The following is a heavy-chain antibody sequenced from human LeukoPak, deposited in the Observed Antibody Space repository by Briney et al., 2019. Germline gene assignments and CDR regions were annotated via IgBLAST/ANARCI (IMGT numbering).Heavy chain of an antibody. D-gene: IGHD5-18*01. V-gene: IGHV4-34*01. Sequence: SETLSLTCAVYGGSFSGYYWSWIRQPPGKGLEWIGEINHSGSTIYNPSLKSRVTISVDTSKNQFSLKLSSVTAADTAVYYCARGFRAMDRWGQGTLVTVSS. CDR3: ARGFRAMDR. J-gene: IGHJ4*02. CDR1: GGSFSGYY. CDR2: INHSGST.